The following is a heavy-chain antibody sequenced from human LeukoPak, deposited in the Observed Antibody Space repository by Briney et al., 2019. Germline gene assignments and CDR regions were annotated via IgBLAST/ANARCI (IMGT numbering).Heavy chain of an antibody. Sequence: ASVKVSCKASGYPFTTYGITWVRQAPGQGLEWMGWISTYNGDTNYAQKFQGRVTMTTDTSTNTAYMELSSLRSEDTAVYYCATDPWDSSGWTDYWGQGTLVTVSS. CDR1: GYPFTTYG. CDR3: ATDPWDSSGWTDY. J-gene: IGHJ4*02. D-gene: IGHD6-19*01. CDR2: ISTYNGDT. V-gene: IGHV1-18*01.